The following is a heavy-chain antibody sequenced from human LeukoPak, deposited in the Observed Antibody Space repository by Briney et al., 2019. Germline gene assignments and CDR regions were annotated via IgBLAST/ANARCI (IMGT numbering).Heavy chain of an antibody. D-gene: IGHD6-19*01. CDR2: INPNSGGT. J-gene: IGHJ6*03. CDR1: GYTFTGHY. CDR3: ARVVALTGTPVYYMDV. V-gene: IGHV1-2*02. Sequence: ASVKVSCKASGYTFTGHYIHWVRQAPGQGLEWMGWINPNSGGTNYAQKFQGRVTMTRETSISTAYMELNRLRSDDTAVYYCARVVALTGTPVYYMDVWGKGTTVTVSS.